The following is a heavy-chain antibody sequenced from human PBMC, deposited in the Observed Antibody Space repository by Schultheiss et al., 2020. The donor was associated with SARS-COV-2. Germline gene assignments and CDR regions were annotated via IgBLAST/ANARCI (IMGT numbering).Heavy chain of an antibody. CDR3: ALVRGDSSGYYFDYYGMDV. CDR1: GFTFDDYG. D-gene: IGHD3-22*01. V-gene: IGHV3-23*01. J-gene: IGHJ6*02. Sequence: GGSLRLSCAASGFTFDDYGMSWVRQAPGKGLEWVSAISGSGGSTYYADSVKGRFTVSRDNSKNTLYLQMNSLRAEDTAVYYCALVRGDSSGYYFDYYGMDVWGQGTTVTVSS. CDR2: ISGSGGST.